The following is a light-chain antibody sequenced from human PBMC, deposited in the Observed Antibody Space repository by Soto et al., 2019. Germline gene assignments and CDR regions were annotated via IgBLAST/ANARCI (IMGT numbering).Light chain of an antibody. CDR2: DNN. CDR1: SSNVGSHF. J-gene: IGLJ2*01. Sequence: QSALTQPPSVSAAPGQKVTISCSGTSSNVGSHFVSWYLHLPGTAPKLLIYDNNQRPSWIPDRFSGSKSGTSATLDITGLESGDEGDYYCATWESSLSAGVFGGGTKVTVL. V-gene: IGLV1-51*01. CDR3: ATWESSLSAGV.